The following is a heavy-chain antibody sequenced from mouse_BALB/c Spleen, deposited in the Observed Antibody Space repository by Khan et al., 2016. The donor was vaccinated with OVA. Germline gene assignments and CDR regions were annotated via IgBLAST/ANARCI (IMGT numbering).Heavy chain of an antibody. D-gene: IGHD1-2*01. Sequence: QVQLKQSGPGLVAPSQNLSITCTVSGFSLTSYGVHWVRQPPGKGLDWLGVIWAGGSTSYNSALMSRLSISKDNSKSHVFLEMSSLQTDDTAMYYCAREPPMYYYGYRTMDNWGQGTSVTVSS. CDR3: AREPPMYYYGYRTMDN. CDR1: GFSLTSYG. J-gene: IGHJ4*01. V-gene: IGHV2-9*02. CDR2: IWAGGST.